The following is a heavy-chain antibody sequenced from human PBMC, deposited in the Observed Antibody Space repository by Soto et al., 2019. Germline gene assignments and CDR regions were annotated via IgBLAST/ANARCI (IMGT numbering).Heavy chain of an antibody. Sequence: SETLSLTCTVSGGSIRSYYWSWIRQPPGKGLEWIGYIYYSGSTYYNPSLKSRVTISVDTSKNQFSLKLSSVTAADTAVYYCARLLFGAANWFDPWGQGTLVTVSS. D-gene: IGHD3-10*01. CDR2: IYYSGST. CDR3: ARLLFGAANWFDP. J-gene: IGHJ5*02. CDR1: GGSIRSYY. V-gene: IGHV4-59*01.